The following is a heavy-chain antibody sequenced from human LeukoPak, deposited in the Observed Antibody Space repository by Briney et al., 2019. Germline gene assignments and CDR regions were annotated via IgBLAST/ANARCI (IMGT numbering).Heavy chain of an antibody. J-gene: IGHJ6*02. D-gene: IGHD3-3*01. CDR2: IYSGGST. CDR1: GFTVSSNY. V-gene: IGHV3-66*01. CDR3: ARGGKYDFWPGMDV. Sequence: GGSLRLSCAASGFTVSSNYMSWVRQAPGKGLEWVSVIYSGGSTYYADSVMGRCTISRDNTKNKLYLQTNSLRDEDTAVYYCARGGKYDFWPGMDVWGQGTTVTVSS.